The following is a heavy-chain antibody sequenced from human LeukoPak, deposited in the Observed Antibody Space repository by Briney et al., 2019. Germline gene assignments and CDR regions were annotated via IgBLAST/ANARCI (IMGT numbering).Heavy chain of an antibody. D-gene: IGHD2-15*01. CDR2: ISAYNGNT. V-gene: IGHV1-18*01. Sequence: GASVKVSCKASGYTFTSYGISWVRQAPGQGLEWMGWISAYNGNTNYAQKLQGRVTMTTDTSTSTAYMELRSLRSDDTAVYYCARDCPRGCCSGYYGMDVWGQGNTVTVSS. CDR1: GYTFTSYG. J-gene: IGHJ6*02. CDR3: ARDCPRGCCSGYYGMDV.